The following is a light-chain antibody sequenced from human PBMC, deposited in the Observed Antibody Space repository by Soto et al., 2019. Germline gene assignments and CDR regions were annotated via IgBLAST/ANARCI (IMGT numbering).Light chain of an antibody. CDR3: QQYYKWPQWT. CDR2: GPA. V-gene: IGKV3-15*01. Sequence: ELVLTQSPATLSAYPGERANLSCRASESVLDYLAWFQQRPGQSPRLLIYGPATRATGIPGRFRGSGSGTESTLTITSLQSEDFAVYYCQQYYKWPQWTIGQGTKVDI. J-gene: IGKJ1*01. CDR1: ESVLDY.